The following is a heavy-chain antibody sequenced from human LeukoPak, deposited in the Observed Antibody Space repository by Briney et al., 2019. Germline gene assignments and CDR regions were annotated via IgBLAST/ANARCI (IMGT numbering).Heavy chain of an antibody. CDR2: ISSSGSTI. CDR1: GFTFSDYY. Sequence: PGGSLRLSCAASGFTFSDYYMSWIRQAPGKGLEWVSYISSSGSTIYYADSVKGRFTISRDNAKNSLYLQMNSLRAEDTAVYYCTRVGYCSSTSCSTDLGYYYYGMDVWGQGTTVTVSS. V-gene: IGHV3-11*01. D-gene: IGHD2-2*01. CDR3: TRVGYCSSTSCSTDLGYYYYGMDV. J-gene: IGHJ6*02.